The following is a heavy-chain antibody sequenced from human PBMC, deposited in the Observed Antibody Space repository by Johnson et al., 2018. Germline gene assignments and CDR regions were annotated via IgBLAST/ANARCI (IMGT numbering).Heavy chain of an antibody. CDR2: IKQAGSEK. J-gene: IGHJ6*02. CDR1: GFTFSSYW. Sequence: VQLVQSGGGVVQXGRSXRLXCAASGFTFSSYWMSWVRQAPGKGLEWVANIKQAGSEKYYVDSVKGRFPISRDNAKNSLYLQMNSLRAEDTAVYYCARERIQLWLRGTYYYYGMDVWGQGTTVTVSS. V-gene: IGHV3-7*01. D-gene: IGHD5-18*01. CDR3: ARERIQLWLRGTYYYYGMDV.